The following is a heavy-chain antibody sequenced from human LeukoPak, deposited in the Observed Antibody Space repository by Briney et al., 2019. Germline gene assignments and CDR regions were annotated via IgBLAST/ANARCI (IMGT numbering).Heavy chain of an antibody. CDR2: IYYSGST. Sequence: SETLSLTCTVSGDSISSCYWSWIRQPPGKGLEWIGYIYYSGSTNYNPSLKSRVTISVDTSKNQFSLRLSSVTAADTAVYYCARVSQTPPPTYFDYWGQGTLVTVSS. J-gene: IGHJ4*02. CDR3: ARVSQTPPPTYFDY. V-gene: IGHV4-59*01. CDR1: GDSISSCY.